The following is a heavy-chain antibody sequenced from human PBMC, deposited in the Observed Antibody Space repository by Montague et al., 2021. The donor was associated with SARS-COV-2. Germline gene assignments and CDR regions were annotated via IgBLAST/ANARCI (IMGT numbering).Heavy chain of an antibody. Sequence: GGDSPYADYVEGRFTISRDTSRDTLYLQMTSLRAEDTAVYYCATEEAAIGSTLFDSWGQGSLVSVSS. CDR3: ATEEAAIGSTLFDS. J-gene: IGHJ4*02. CDR2: GGDS. V-gene: IGHV3-23*01. D-gene: IGHD6-13*01.